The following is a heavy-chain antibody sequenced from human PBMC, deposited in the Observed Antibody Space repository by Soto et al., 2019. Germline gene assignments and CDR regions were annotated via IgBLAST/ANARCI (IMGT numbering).Heavy chain of an antibody. Sequence: EVQLVESGGGLVMPGGSLRLSCAASGFTFSSYHMNWVRQAPGKGLEWVSSINPSTSHIYYADSVRGLFTISRDNTKNSLYLQMNNLRTEDAAVYYCARVYCGGGGCYLRRDACDVWGQGTMVTVSS. V-gene: IGHV3-21*01. CDR3: ARVYCGGGGCYLRRDACDV. D-gene: IGHD2-15*01. J-gene: IGHJ3*01. CDR1: GFTFSSYH. CDR2: INPSTSHI.